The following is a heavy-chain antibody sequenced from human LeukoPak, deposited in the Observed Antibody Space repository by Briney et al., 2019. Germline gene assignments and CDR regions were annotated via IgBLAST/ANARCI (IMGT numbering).Heavy chain of an antibody. CDR2: IYYSGST. J-gene: IGHJ5*02. V-gene: IGHV4-59*01. D-gene: IGHD3-10*01. CDR3: ARREMVRGVYNWFDP. Sequence: PSETLSLTCAVSGGSISSYYWSWIRQPPGKGLEWLGYIYYSGSTNYNPSLKSRVTISVDTSKNQFSLKLSSVTAADTAVYYCARREMVRGVYNWFDPWGQGTLVTASS. CDR1: GGSISSYY.